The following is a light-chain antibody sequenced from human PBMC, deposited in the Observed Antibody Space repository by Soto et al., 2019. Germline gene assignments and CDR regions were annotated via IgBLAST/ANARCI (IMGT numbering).Light chain of an antibody. CDR3: QQRGNWPRT. CDR2: DAS. J-gene: IGKJ1*01. V-gene: IGKV3-11*01. CDR1: QSVSTY. Sequence: EIVLTQSPATLSLSPGERATLSCRASQSVSTYLALYQQKPGQAPRLLIYDASTRATGIPARFSGSGSGTDFTLTISSLEPEDFAVYYCQQRGNWPRTFGQGTKVEIK.